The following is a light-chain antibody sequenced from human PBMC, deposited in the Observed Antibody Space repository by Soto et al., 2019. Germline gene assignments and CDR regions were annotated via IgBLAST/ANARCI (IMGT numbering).Light chain of an antibody. CDR3: SSYTLSSTWV. V-gene: IGLV2-14*01. CDR2: EVT. Sequence: QSALTQPASVSGSPGQSITISCTGTSNDIGLYNYVSWYQQHPGKAPKLVIYEVTYRPSGVSDRFSGSRSDNTASLTISGLQAEYEADYYCSSYTLSSTWVFGGGTKLTVL. CDR1: SNDIGLYNY. J-gene: IGLJ3*02.